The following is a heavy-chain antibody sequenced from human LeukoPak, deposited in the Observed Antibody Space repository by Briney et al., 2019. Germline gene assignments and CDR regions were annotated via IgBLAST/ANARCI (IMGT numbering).Heavy chain of an antibody. CDR2: ISHYNGNT. J-gene: IGHJ6*03. CDR1: VYIFSSYS. V-gene: IGHV1-18*04. Sequence: GASVKVSCKAAVYIFSSYSISWVRQAPGQGPEWMGWISHYNGNTNYAQKFRGRVTMPADTSTSTAYMELNSLTSDDTAVYYCAREFGYYYYYMDVWGKGTTVTVSS. CDR3: AREFGYYYYYMDV. D-gene: IGHD3-10*01.